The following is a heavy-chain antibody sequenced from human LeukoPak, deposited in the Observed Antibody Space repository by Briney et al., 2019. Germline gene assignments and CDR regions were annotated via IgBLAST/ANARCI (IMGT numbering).Heavy chain of an antibody. CDR3: ARDGGVEYYDSSNYYDY. Sequence: GGSLRLSCVASGFTFRSYEMNWVRQAPGKGLEWVSYTSSSGSTMYYADSVKGRFTISRDNAKNSLYLQMNSLRAEDTAVYYCARDGGVEYYDSSNYYDYWGQGTLVTVSS. CDR1: GFTFRSYE. CDR2: TSSSGSTM. V-gene: IGHV3-48*03. J-gene: IGHJ4*02. D-gene: IGHD3-22*01.